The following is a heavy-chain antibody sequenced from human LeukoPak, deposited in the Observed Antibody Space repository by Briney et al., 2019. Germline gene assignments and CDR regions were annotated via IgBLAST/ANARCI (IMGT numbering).Heavy chain of an antibody. CDR1: GGSISSYY. CDR3: ARDGGGPMVRGVIPIARWFDP. D-gene: IGHD3-10*01. Sequence: PSETLSLTCTVSGGSISSYYWSWIRQPPGNGLEWIGYIYYSGSTNYNPSLKSRVTISVDTSKNQFSLKLSSVTAADTAVYYCARDGGGPMVRGVIPIARWFDPWGLRTLVTVSS. J-gene: IGHJ5*02. CDR2: IYYSGST. V-gene: IGHV4-59*01.